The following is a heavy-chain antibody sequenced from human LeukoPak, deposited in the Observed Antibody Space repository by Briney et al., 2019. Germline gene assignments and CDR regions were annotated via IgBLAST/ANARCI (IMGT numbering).Heavy chain of an antibody. J-gene: IGHJ4*02. CDR1: GFTFGDYL. CDR3: SRGSGWLSVY. Sequence: GGSLRLSCTASGFTFGDYLMSWFRQALGKGLEWIGFISGGTTEYAASVKGRFNISRDDSTSIAYLQMNSLTTEDTAVYYCSRGSGWLSVYWGQGTLVTVSS. D-gene: IGHD6-19*01. V-gene: IGHV3-49*03. CDR2: ISGGTT.